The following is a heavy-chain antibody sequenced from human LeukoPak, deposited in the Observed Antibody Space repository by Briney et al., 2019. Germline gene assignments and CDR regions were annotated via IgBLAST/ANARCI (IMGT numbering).Heavy chain of an antibody. D-gene: IGHD2-2*01. CDR1: GFTFSSYA. J-gene: IGHJ6*02. V-gene: IGHV3-23*01. Sequence: GGSLRLSCAASGFTFSSYAMSWVHQAPGKGLEWVSAISGSGGSTYYADSVKGRFTISRDNSKNTLYLQMNSLRAEDTAVYYCATSRQQDIVVVPARGYYYGMDVWGQGTTVTVSS. CDR2: ISGSGGST. CDR3: ATSRQQDIVVVPARGYYYGMDV.